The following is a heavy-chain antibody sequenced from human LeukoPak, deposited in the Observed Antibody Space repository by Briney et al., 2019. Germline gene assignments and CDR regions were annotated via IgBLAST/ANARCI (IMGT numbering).Heavy chain of an antibody. CDR1: GASIRSYF. J-gene: IGHJ5*01. CDR3: ARERGDYDSDNWFDS. V-gene: IGHV4-59*01. Sequence: SETLSLTCTVSGASIRSYFWSWIRQPPGKGLEWIGYIYYGGGTNYNPSFESRITISVYTSKNRISLNLTSVTASDTAIYYCARERGDYDSDNWFDSWGQGTLVTVSS. CDR2: IYYGGGT. D-gene: IGHD4-17*01.